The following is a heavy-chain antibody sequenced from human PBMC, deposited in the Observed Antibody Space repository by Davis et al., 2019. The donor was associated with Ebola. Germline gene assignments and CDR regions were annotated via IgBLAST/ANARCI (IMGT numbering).Heavy chain of an antibody. J-gene: IGHJ4*02. Sequence: GGSLRLSCEVSGFSVRNSYMTWVRQAPGKGLQFVSVIYANGYTSYADSVKGRFTISRDKSKNTLYLQMNSLSAEDTARYYCAKEGGFMKPFDAWGPGTLVTVSS. CDR1: GFSVRNSY. D-gene: IGHD3-16*01. V-gene: IGHV3-53*01. CDR2: IYANGYT. CDR3: AKEGGFMKPFDA.